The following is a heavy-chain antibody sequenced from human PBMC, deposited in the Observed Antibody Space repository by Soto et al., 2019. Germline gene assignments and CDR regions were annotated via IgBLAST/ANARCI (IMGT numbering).Heavy chain of an antibody. CDR2: IYYSGST. CDR3: ARHDIVATISYFDY. CDR1: GGSISSYY. Sequence: NPSETLSLTCTVSGGSISSYYWSWIRQPPGKGLEWIGYIYYSGSTNYNPSLKSRVTISVDTSKNQFSLKLSSVTAADTAVYYCARHDIVATISYFDYWGQGTLVTVSS. J-gene: IGHJ4*02. V-gene: IGHV4-59*08. D-gene: IGHD5-12*01.